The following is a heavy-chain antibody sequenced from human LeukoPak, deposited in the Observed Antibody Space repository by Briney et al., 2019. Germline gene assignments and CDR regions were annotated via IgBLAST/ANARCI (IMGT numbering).Heavy chain of an antibody. CDR2: ISSSSSYI. D-gene: IGHD2-8*01. CDR1: GFTFSSYS. V-gene: IGHV3-21*01. J-gene: IGHJ6*02. CDR3: ARDRGVYCTNGVCYGPYYYYYGMDV. Sequence: GGSLRLSCAASGFTFSSYSMNWVRQAPGKGLEWVSSISSSSSYIYYADSVKGRFTISRDNAKNSLYLQMNGLRAEDTAVYYCARDRGVYCTNGVCYGPYYYYYGMDVWGRGTTVTVSS.